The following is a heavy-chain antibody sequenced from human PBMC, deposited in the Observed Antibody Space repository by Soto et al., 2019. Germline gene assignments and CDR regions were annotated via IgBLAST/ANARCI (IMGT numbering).Heavy chain of an antibody. CDR2: IYYSGST. D-gene: IGHD5-12*01. J-gene: IGHJ4*02. V-gene: IGHV4-61*01. Sequence: QVQLQESGPGLVKPSETLSLTCTVSGGSVSSGSYYWSWIQQPPGKGLEWSGYIYYSGSTNYSPSITCRVTFSVDTCKHQFALKVSSVTAVDTAVYYCARDVAGGYSPFDYWGQGTLVTVSS. CDR3: ARDVAGGYSPFDY. CDR1: GGSVSSGSYY.